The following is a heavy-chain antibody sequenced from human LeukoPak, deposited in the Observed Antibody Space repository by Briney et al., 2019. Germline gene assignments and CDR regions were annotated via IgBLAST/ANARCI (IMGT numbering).Heavy chain of an antibody. CDR3: ARDISGGYNWFDP. Sequence: SETLSLTCTVSGGSISSSSYYWGWIRQPAGKGLEWIGRIYSSGSTNYNPPLKSRVTMSVDTSKNQFSLKLSSVTAADTAVYYCARDISGGYNWFDPWGQGTLVTVSS. J-gene: IGHJ5*02. V-gene: IGHV4-61*02. CDR2: IYSSGST. D-gene: IGHD1-20*01. CDR1: GGSISSSSYY.